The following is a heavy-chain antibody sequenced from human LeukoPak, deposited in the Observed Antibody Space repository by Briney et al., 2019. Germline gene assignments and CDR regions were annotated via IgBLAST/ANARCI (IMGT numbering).Heavy chain of an antibody. CDR1: GFTFSSYA. CDR2: ISTNGGGT. Sequence: GGSLRLSCAASGFTFSSYAMHWVRQTPGKGLEYVSAISTNGGGTYYANSVKGRFTISRDNSKNTLYLQMGSLRAEDMAVYFCARYCNGVTCYSGYDYWGQGTLVTVSS. V-gene: IGHV3-64*01. D-gene: IGHD2-15*01. CDR3: ARYCNGVTCYSGYDY. J-gene: IGHJ4*02.